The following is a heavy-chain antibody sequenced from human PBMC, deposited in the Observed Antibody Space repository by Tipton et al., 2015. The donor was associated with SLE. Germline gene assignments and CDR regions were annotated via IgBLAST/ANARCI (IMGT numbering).Heavy chain of an antibody. V-gene: IGHV4-38-2*02. CDR2: INHSGST. J-gene: IGHJ4*02. D-gene: IGHD5-18*01. CDR3: GGGYSYANDY. CDR1: GYSISSGYY. Sequence: TLSLTCTVSGYSISSGYYWGWIRQPPGKGLEWIGEINHSGSTNYNPSLKSRVTISVDTSKNQFSLKLSSVTAADTAVYYCGGGYSYANDYWGQGTLVTVSS.